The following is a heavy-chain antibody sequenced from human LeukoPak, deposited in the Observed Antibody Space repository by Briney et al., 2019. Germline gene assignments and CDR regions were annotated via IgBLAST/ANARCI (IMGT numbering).Heavy chain of an antibody. CDR3: TVDISWIFNY. Sequence: GSLRLSCAASGFTFGTYWMMWVRQAPGKGLECVAIIKQDGSDIHYVDSVKGRFTISIDNAKTSVHLQMNSLRVEDTAVYYCTVDISWIFNYWGQGTPVTVSS. CDR2: IKQDGSDI. CDR1: GFTFGTYW. V-gene: IGHV3-7*01. J-gene: IGHJ4*02. D-gene: IGHD2-2*03.